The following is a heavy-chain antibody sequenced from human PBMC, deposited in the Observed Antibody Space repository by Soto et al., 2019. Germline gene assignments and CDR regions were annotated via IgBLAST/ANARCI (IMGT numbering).Heavy chain of an antibody. D-gene: IGHD5-12*01. V-gene: IGHV4-39*01. Sequence: QLQLQESGPGLVKPSETLSLTCTVSGGSISSSSYHWGWIRQPPGKGLEWIGSMFYGGSTYYNPSLKSRVTISVDTSKSKFSLKLSSVTAADTAVYYCARTIYVDIVATGFWGQGTLVTVSS. CDR1: GGSISSSSYH. CDR2: MFYGGST. J-gene: IGHJ4*02. CDR3: ARTIYVDIVATGF.